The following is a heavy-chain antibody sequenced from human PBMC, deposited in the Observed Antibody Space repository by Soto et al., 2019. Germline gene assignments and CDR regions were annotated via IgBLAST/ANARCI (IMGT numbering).Heavy chain of an antibody. J-gene: IGHJ6*02. D-gene: IGHD1-20*01. CDR1: SFTSYW. V-gene: IGHV5-10-1*01. CDR2: IDPDDSYS. Sequence: SFTSYWINWVRQMPGKGLEWMGRIDPDDSYSTYSPSFQGHVTISADRSISTAYLQWSGLKASDTAMYYCARGISRFYGMDVWGQVTTVTVSS. CDR3: ARGISRFYGMDV.